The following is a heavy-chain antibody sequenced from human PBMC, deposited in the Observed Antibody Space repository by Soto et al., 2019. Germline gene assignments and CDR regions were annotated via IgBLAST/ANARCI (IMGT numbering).Heavy chain of an antibody. D-gene: IGHD3-22*01. Sequence: SETLSLTCTVSGGSISSGDYYWSWIRQPPGKGLEWIGYIYYSGSTYYNPSLKSRVTISVDTSKNQFSLKLSSVTAADTAVYYCARWNYYDSSGYYRVANWFDPWGQGTLVTVSS. CDR3: ARWNYYDSSGYYRVANWFDP. CDR1: GGSISSGDYY. CDR2: IYYSGST. V-gene: IGHV4-30-4*01. J-gene: IGHJ5*02.